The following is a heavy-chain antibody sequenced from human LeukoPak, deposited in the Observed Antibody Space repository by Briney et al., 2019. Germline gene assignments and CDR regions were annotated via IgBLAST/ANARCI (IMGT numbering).Heavy chain of an antibody. D-gene: IGHD3-22*01. CDR1: GGSFSGYY. J-gene: IGHJ4*02. Sequence: SETLSLTCAVYGGSFSGYYWSWIRQPPGKGLEWIGEINHSGSTNYSPSLKSRVTISVDTSKNQFSLKLSSVTAADTAVYYCARSNYYDSSGYYVRDDYWGQGTLVTVSS. CDR2: INHSGST. CDR3: ARSNYYDSSGYYVRDDY. V-gene: IGHV4-34*01.